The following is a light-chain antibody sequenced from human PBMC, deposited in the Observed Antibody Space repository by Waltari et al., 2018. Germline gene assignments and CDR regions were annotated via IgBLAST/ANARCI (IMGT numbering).Light chain of an antibody. CDR1: SSDVGGSSL. Sequence: QSALTQPASVSGSPGQSTTISFTGTSSDVGGSSLVSWYQQHPGKAPKLILYEDRKRPSGVSDRFSGSTSGNTASLTISGLQAEDEADYFCCSYAGYSTYVFGTGTKVTVL. CDR3: CSYAGYSTYV. J-gene: IGLJ1*01. CDR2: EDR. V-gene: IGLV2-23*01.